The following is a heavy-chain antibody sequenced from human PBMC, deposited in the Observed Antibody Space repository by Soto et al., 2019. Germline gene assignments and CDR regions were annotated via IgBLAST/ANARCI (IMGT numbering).Heavy chain of an antibody. D-gene: IGHD3-10*01. CDR1: GYIFTVYY. CDR2: INPNSGGT. Sequence: PSVKVSCKASGYIFTVYYMHWVRQAPGQGLEWMGWINPNSGGTNYAQKFQGRVTMTRDTSIRTAYMELSRLRSDDTAVYYCARQGSGSNWLDPWGQGTLVTVSS. CDR3: ARQGSGSNWLDP. V-gene: IGHV1-2*02. J-gene: IGHJ5*02.